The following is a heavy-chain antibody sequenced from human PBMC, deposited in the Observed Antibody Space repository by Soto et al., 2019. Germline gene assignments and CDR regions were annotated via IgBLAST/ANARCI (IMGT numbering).Heavy chain of an antibody. CDR2: IYYSGST. V-gene: IGHV4-39*01. Sequence: SDTLSLTCTVSGGSISSSSYYWGWIRQPPGKGLEWIGSIYYSGSTYYNPSLKSRVTISVDTSKNQFSLKLSSVTAADTAVYYCARAGATEVWFDPWGQGTLVNVSS. CDR1: GGSISSSSYY. J-gene: IGHJ5*02. CDR3: ARAGATEVWFDP. D-gene: IGHD1-26*01.